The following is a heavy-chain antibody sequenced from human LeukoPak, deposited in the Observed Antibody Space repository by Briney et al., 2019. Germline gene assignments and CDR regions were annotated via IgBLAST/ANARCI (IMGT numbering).Heavy chain of an antibody. CDR2: ISWNSGSI. Sequence: GRSLRLSCAASGFTFDDYAMHWVRQAPGKGLEWVSGISWNSGSIGYADSVKGRFTISRDNSKNSLYLQMNSLRTEDTALYYCAKDSNQYGDYFDYWGQGTLVTVSS. CDR1: GFTFDDYA. D-gene: IGHD4-17*01. CDR3: AKDSNQYGDYFDY. V-gene: IGHV3-9*01. J-gene: IGHJ4*02.